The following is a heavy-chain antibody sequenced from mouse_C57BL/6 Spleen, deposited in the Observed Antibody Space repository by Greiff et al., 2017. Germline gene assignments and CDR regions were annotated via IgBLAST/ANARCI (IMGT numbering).Heavy chain of an antibody. Sequence: EVQLQESGPGLVKPSQSLSLTCSVTGYSITSGYYWNWIRQFPGNKLEWMGYISYDGSNNYNPSLKNRISITRDTSKNQFFLKLNSVTTEDTATYYCARDGGVAAMDYWGQGTSVTVSS. V-gene: IGHV3-6*01. CDR3: ARDGGVAAMDY. D-gene: IGHD1-1*02. CDR1: GYSITSGYY. J-gene: IGHJ4*01. CDR2: ISYDGSN.